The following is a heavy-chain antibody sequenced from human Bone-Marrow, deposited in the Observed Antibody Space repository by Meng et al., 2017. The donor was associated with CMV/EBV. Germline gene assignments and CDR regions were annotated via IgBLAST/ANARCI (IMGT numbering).Heavy chain of an antibody. Sequence: GSLRLSCTVSGDSVNSGAYFWTWIRQPPGKGLEWIGYIYYSGSTNYNPSLKSRVTISVDTSKNQFPLKLSSVTAADTAVYYCARGGKYSSSPPDYWGQGTLVTFSS. J-gene: IGHJ4*02. CDR2: IYYSGST. CDR3: ARGGKYSSSPPDY. V-gene: IGHV4-61*08. D-gene: IGHD6-6*01. CDR1: GDSVNSGAYF.